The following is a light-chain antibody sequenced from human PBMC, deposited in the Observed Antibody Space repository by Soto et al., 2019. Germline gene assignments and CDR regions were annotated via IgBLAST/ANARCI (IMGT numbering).Light chain of an antibody. CDR3: HQYYSTPRT. V-gene: IGKV3-15*01. J-gene: IGKJ1*01. Sequence: EIVMTQSPATLSVSPGERVTLSCRASQSVSSNVAWYQQKPGQAPRLLIYVASTRESGVPDRFSGSGSGTDFTLTISSLQAEDVAVYYCHQYYSTPRTFGQGTKVDI. CDR2: VAS. CDR1: QSVSSN.